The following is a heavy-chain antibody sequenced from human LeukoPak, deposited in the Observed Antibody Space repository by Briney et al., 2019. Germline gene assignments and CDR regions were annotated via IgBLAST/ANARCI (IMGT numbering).Heavy chain of an antibody. CDR3: ARSASYYYDSSGYYFFYYYYGMDV. V-gene: IGHV1-8*02. CDR2: MNPNSGNT. J-gene: IGHJ6*02. Sequence: ASVKVSCKASGYTFTGYYMHWVRQAPGQGLEWMGWMNPNSGNTGYAQKFQGRVTMTRNTSISTAYMELSSLRSEDTAVYYCARSASYYYDSSGYYFFYYYYGMDVWGQGTTVTVSS. CDR1: GYTFTGYY. D-gene: IGHD3-22*01.